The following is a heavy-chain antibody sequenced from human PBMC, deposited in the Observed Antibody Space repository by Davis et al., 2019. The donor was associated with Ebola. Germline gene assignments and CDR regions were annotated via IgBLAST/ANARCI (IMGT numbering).Heavy chain of an antibody. CDR2: ISGSGGST. V-gene: IGHV3-23*01. Sequence: PGGSLRPSCPAPGFTFSSYAMSWARQAPGKGLEWASAISGSGGSTYYADSVKGRFTISRDNAKNTLYLQMNSLRAEDKAVYYCARAGKYSYGLDYWGQGTLVTVSS. CDR1: GFTFSSYA. D-gene: IGHD5-18*01. CDR3: ARAGKYSYGLDY. J-gene: IGHJ4*02.